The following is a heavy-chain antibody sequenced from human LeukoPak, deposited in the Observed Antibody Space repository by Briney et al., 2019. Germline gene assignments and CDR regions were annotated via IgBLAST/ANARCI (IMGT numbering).Heavy chain of an antibody. CDR1: GFTFSSYE. Sequence: GGSLRLSCAASGFTFSSYEMNWVRQAPGKGLEWVSYISGSGNTMYHADSVRGRFTISRDNAKNSLYLQMNSLRAEDTAVYYCAKDPRGSYSRDYYYYMDVWGKGTTVTVSS. D-gene: IGHD1-26*01. V-gene: IGHV3-48*03. J-gene: IGHJ6*03. CDR3: AKDPRGSYSRDYYYYMDV. CDR2: ISGSGNTM.